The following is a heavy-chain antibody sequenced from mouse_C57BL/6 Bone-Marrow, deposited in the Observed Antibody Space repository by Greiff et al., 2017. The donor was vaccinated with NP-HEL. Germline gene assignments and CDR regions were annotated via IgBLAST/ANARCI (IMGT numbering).Heavy chain of an antibody. V-gene: IGHV1-69*01. CDR3: ARERTAQAAFAY. J-gene: IGHJ3*01. D-gene: IGHD3-2*02. Sequence: VQLQQPGAELVRPGASVKLSCKASGYTFTSYWMHWVKQRPGQGLEWIGKIDPSDSDTNYNQKFKGKSTLTVDKSSSTAYMQLSSLTSEDSAVYYCARERTAQAAFAYWGQGTLVTVSA. CDR1: GYTFTSYW. CDR2: IDPSDSDT.